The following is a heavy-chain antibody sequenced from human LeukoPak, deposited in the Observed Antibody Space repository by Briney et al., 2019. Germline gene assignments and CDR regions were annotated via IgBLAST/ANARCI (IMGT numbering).Heavy chain of an antibody. CDR1: GFTVSSNY. D-gene: IGHD5-18*01. CDR3: ARVGGGYSYGYRISYFDY. V-gene: IGHV3-53*01. Sequence: GGSLRLSCAASGFTVSSNYMSWVRQAPGKGLEWVSVIYSGGSTYYADSVKGRFTISRDNSKNTLYPQMNSLRAEDTAVYYCARVGGGYSYGYRISYFDYWGQGTLVTVSS. CDR2: IYSGGST. J-gene: IGHJ4*02.